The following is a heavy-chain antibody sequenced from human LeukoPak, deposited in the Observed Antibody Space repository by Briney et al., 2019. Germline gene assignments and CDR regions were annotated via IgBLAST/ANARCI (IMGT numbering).Heavy chain of an antibody. D-gene: IGHD6-13*01. Sequence: GGSLRLSCAASGFTFSSYSMNWVPQAPGKGLEGVSYISSSSSTIYYADSVKGRFTISRDNAKNSLYLQMNSLRAEDTAVYYCARDHFVSSSWYPEDAFDIWGQGTMVTVSS. CDR1: GFTFSSYS. CDR2: ISSSSSTI. V-gene: IGHV3-48*04. CDR3: ARDHFVSSSWYPEDAFDI. J-gene: IGHJ3*02.